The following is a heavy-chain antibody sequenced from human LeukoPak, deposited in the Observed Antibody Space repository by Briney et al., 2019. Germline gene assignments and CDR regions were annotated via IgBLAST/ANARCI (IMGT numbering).Heavy chain of an antibody. Sequence: GGSLRLSCAASGFTFSGYGMHWVRQAPGKGLEWVAFVRYDSSNKYYADSVKGRFTVSRDNSKNMLYLQMNSLKTEDTAVYYCTRRKPAAGEIDYWGQGTLVTVSS. CDR1: GFTFSGYG. CDR3: TRRKPAAGEIDY. V-gene: IGHV3-30*02. J-gene: IGHJ4*02. CDR2: VRYDSSNK. D-gene: IGHD6-13*01.